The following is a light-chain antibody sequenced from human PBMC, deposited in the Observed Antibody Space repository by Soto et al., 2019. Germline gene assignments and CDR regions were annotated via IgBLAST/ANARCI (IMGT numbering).Light chain of an antibody. CDR1: QNIAFY. CDR3: QQSYSTPYT. Sequence: DIQMTQSPSSLSASIGDRVTITCRASQNIAFYLNWYQQKPGKAPRLLIYAATSLQSGVPSRFSGGGSGADFTLTVSSLQPEDFATYYCQQSYSTPYTFGQGTKLEIK. J-gene: IGKJ2*01. CDR2: AAT. V-gene: IGKV1-39*01.